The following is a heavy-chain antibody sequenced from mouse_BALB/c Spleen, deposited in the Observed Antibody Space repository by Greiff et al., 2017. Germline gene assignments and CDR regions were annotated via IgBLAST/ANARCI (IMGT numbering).Heavy chain of an antibody. V-gene: IGHV3-6*02. CDR2: ISYDGSN. CDR3: ASRTTATVDY. CDR1: GYSITSGYY. Sequence: DVKLQESGPGLVKPSQSLSLTCSVTGYSITSGYYWNWIRQFPGNKLEWMGYISYDGSNNYNPSLKNRISITRDTSKNQFFLKLNSVTTEDTATYYCASRTTATVDYWGQGTSVTVSS. D-gene: IGHD1-2*01. J-gene: IGHJ4*01.